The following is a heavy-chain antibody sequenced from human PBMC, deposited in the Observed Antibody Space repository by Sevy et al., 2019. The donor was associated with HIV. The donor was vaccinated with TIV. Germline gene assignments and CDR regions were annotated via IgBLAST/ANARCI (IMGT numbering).Heavy chain of an antibody. J-gene: IGHJ3*02. CDR3: AREGSIRVGATHDAFDI. Sequence: GGSLRLSCAASGFTFSSYGMHWVRQAPGKGLEWVAVIWDDGSNKYYADSVKGRFTISRDNSKNTLYLQMNSLRAEDTAVYYCAREGSIRVGATHDAFDIWGQGTMVTVSS. CDR2: IWDDGSNK. D-gene: IGHD1-26*01. CDR1: GFTFSSYG. V-gene: IGHV3-33*01.